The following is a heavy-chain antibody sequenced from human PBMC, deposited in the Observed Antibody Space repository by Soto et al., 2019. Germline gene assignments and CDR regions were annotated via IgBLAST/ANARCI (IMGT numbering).Heavy chain of an antibody. Sequence: QLQLRESGPGLVKPSETLSLTCTVSGGSISGSLYYWGWIRQPPGKGLEWIGSIFYGRSTYYNPSLKSRVTISVDTSKNQFSLKLSSVTAADTAVYYCARLGGYSGYDPFDPWGQGTLVTVSS. D-gene: IGHD5-12*01. CDR2: IFYGRST. CDR1: GGSISGSLYY. CDR3: ARLGGYSGYDPFDP. V-gene: IGHV4-39*01. J-gene: IGHJ5*02.